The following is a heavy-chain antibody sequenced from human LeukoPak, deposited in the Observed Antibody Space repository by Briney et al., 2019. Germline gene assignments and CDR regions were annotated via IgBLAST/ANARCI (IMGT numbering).Heavy chain of an antibody. CDR3: ARPVCTGCYSFDY. Sequence: GRSLRLSCAASGFTFSSYAMRWVRQAPGKGLEWVAIISYDGTNKYYADSVKGRFTISRDNSKNTLYVQMNSLRAEDTAVYYCARPVCTGCYSFDYWGQGTLVTVSS. V-gene: IGHV3-30-3*01. D-gene: IGHD2-2*01. CDR1: GFTFSSYA. CDR2: ISYDGTNK. J-gene: IGHJ4*02.